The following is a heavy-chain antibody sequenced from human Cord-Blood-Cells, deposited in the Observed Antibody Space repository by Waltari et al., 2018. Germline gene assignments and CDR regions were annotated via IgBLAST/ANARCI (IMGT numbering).Heavy chain of an antibody. Sequence: QVPLVQSGAEVKKPGSSVQVSCKASGGTFRSYAISWVRQAPGQGLEWMGGIIPIFGTANYAQKFQGRVTITADESTLTAYMELSSLRSEDTAVYYCATYSPYSSSDYWGQGTLVTVSS. J-gene: IGHJ4*02. V-gene: IGHV1-69*01. D-gene: IGHD6-6*01. CDR3: ATYSPYSSSDY. CDR1: GGTFRSYA. CDR2: IIPIFGTA.